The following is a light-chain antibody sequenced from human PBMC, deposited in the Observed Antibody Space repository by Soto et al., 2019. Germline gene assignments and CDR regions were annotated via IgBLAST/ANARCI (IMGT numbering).Light chain of an antibody. CDR2: EVN. CDR3: CSFTSSNTHV. J-gene: IGLJ1*01. V-gene: IGLV2-23*02. CDR1: SSDFGNHNL. Sequence: LTQPASVSGSPGQSITISCTGTSSDFGNHNLVSWYQQHPGKVPKLILFEVNKRPSGVSGRFSGSKSGNTAFLTISGLQAEDEADYYCCSFTSSNTHVFGTGTKVTVL.